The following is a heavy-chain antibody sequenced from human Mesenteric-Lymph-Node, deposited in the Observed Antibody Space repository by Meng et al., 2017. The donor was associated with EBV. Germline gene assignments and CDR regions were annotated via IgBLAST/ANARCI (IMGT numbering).Heavy chain of an antibody. CDR3: ARDYYPSGSFLPFDY. V-gene: IGHV1-2*06. Sequence: QGKWVKLEAEGKKPGASVNVSCEASGYLFTDYYLDWVRQAPGQGLEWMGRINPKSGDTNFAQKFQGRVTMTRDTSITTTYMELSRLKSDDTAIYYCARDYYPSGSFLPFDYWGQGTLVTVSS. CDR1: GYLFTDYY. J-gene: IGHJ4*02. CDR2: INPKSGDT. D-gene: IGHD3-10*01.